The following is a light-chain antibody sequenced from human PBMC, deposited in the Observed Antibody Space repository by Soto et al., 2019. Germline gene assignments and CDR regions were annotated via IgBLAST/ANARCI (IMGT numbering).Light chain of an antibody. J-gene: IGLJ1*01. CDR1: SSDVGGYNY. CDR2: DVS. CDR3: SSYTSSSTDV. Sequence: QSALTQPASVSASPGQSITISCTGTSSDVGGYNYVSWYQQHPGKAPKLMIYDVSNRPSGVSNRFSGSKSGNTASLTISGRQAEEEADYYCSSYTSSSTDVFGTGTKLTVL. V-gene: IGLV2-14*01.